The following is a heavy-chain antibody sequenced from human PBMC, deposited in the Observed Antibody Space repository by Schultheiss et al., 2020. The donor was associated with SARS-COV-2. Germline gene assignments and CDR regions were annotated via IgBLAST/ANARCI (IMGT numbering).Heavy chain of an antibody. CDR1: GFTFSTYS. CDR2: ISSSSSYI. D-gene: IGHD2-8*01. J-gene: IGHJ6*02. Sequence: GGSLRLSCAASGFTFSTYSMNWVRQAPGKGLEWVSSISSSSSYIYYADSVKGRFTISRDNAKNSLYLQMNSLRAEDTAVYYCARSMGPDYYHYGMDVWGQGTTVTVSS. CDR3: ARSMGPDYYHYGMDV. V-gene: IGHV3-21*01.